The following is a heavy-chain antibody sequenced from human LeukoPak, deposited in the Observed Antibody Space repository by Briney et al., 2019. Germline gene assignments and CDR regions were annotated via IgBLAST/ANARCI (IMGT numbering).Heavy chain of an antibody. D-gene: IGHD3-10*01. CDR2: ISWNSGNM. CDR1: GFTFEVYA. Sequence: GRSLRLSCAASGFTFEVYAMHWVRQAPGKGLEGVSGISWNSGNMNYADSVKGRFTISRDNAKNSLYLQMNSMRAEDTALYYCAKDRSGGSGSYSDYWGQGTLVTVSS. CDR3: AKDRSGGSGSYSDY. J-gene: IGHJ4*02. V-gene: IGHV3-9*01.